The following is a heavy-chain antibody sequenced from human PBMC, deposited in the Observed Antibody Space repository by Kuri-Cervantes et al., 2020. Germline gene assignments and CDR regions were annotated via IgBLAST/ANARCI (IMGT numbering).Heavy chain of an antibody. D-gene: IGHD6-19*01. CDR3: ARAFGGSSGWLDY. CDR1: GGSISSTTYY. Sequence: SETLSLTCTVSGGSISSTTYYWGWIRQPPGKGLEWIGSMYYSGSTYYKSSLKSRVTISVDTSKNQFSLKLSSVTAADTAVYYCARAFGGSSGWLDYWGQGTLVTVSS. J-gene: IGHJ4*02. CDR2: MYYSGST. V-gene: IGHV4-39*01.